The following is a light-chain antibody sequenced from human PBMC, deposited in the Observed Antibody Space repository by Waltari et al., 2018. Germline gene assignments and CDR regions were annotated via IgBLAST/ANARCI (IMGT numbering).Light chain of an antibody. V-gene: IGKV4-1*01. CDR1: QSVLYSSNNKNY. CDR3: QQYYSTIFT. CDR2: WAA. J-gene: IGKJ3*01. Sequence: DIVVTQSPDSLAESLGERATINCKSSQSVLYSSNNKNYLAWYQQKPGQPPKLLIYWAATRESGVPDRFSGSWSGPDFTLTISSLQAEDVAVYYCQQYYSTIFTFGPGTKVDI.